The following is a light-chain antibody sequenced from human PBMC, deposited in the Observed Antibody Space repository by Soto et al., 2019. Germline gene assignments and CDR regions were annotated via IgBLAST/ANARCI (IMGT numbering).Light chain of an antibody. Sequence: QSVLTQSPSASGTPGQRVTISCSGSSSNIGSNYVYWYQQLPGTAPKLLIYRNNQRPSGVPDRFSGSKSGPSASLAISGVRSEDEADYYCTAWDDTLRGPLFGGGTKLTVL. CDR2: RNN. V-gene: IGLV1-47*01. CDR3: TAWDDTLRGPL. CDR1: SSNIGSNY. J-gene: IGLJ2*01.